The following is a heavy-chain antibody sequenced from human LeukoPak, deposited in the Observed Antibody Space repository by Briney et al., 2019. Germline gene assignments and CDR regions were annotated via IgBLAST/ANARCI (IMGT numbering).Heavy chain of an antibody. V-gene: IGHV4-38-2*02. J-gene: IGHJ4*02. CDR3: TGDPTIFGVAQAVFDY. CDR2: IYHSGST. D-gene: IGHD3-3*01. Sequence: SETLSLTCAVSGYSISSGYYWGWIRQPPGKGLEWIGSIYHSGSTYYNPSLKSRVTISVDTSKNQFSLKLSSVTAADTAVYYCTGDPTIFGVAQAVFDYWGQGTLVTVSS. CDR1: GYSISSGYY.